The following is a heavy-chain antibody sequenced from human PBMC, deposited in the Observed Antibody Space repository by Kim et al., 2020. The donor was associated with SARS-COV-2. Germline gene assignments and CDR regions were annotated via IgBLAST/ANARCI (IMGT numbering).Heavy chain of an antibody. V-gene: IGHV3-23*01. J-gene: IGHJ4*02. CDR1: GFTFSSYA. CDR3: AKAISGKDFFDY. Sequence: GGSLRLSCAASGFTFSSYAMSWVRQVPGKGLEWVAVISTSGGSTYYAGSVKGRFTISRDNSKNTLYLQMNSLRVEDTAVYYCAKAISGKDFFDYWGQGTLVTVSS. D-gene: IGHD3-10*01. CDR2: ISTSGGST.